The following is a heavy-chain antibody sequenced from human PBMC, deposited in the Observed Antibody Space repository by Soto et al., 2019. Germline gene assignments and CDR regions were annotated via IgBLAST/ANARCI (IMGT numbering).Heavy chain of an antibody. CDR1: GXTFTSYG. V-gene: IGHV1-18*01. J-gene: IGHJ5*02. Sequence: ASVKVSCKAXGXTFTSYGISWVRQAPGQGLEWMGWISAYNGNTNYAQKLQGRVTMTTDTSTSTAYMELRSLRSDDTAVYYCARVNANYDLDPWGQGTLVTVSS. CDR2: ISAYNGNT. D-gene: IGHD3-3*01. CDR3: ARVNANYDLDP.